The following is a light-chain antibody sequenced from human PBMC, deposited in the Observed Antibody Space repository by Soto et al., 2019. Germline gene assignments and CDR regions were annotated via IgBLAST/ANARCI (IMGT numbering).Light chain of an antibody. J-gene: IGKJ2*01. V-gene: IGKV3-15*01. CDR1: QSVRDN. Sequence: EIVMTHSPATLSVSPGERATLSCRASQSVRDNLAWYQQKPGQAPRLLIYGASTRATGIPARFSGSGSGTEFTLTITSLQSEDFALYFCQQSNNWPYTFGQGTKLGIK. CDR2: GAS. CDR3: QQSNNWPYT.